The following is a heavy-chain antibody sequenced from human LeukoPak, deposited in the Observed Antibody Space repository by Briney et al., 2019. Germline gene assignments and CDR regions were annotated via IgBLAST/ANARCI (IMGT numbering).Heavy chain of an antibody. CDR2: LSDSGSNT. Sequence: GGSLRLSCAASGFNFRSYGMDWLRQAPGKGLEWVSSLSDSGSNTYYSDSVKGRFTISRDNSKDTLYLQMDSLRAEDTAVYYCAKHSSGTFHFDYWGQGTLVTVSS. CDR1: GFNFRSYG. J-gene: IGHJ4*02. D-gene: IGHD2-15*01. V-gene: IGHV3-23*01. CDR3: AKHSSGTFHFDY.